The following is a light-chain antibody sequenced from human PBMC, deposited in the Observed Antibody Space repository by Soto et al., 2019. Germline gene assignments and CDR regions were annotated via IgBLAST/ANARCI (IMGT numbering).Light chain of an antibody. Sequence: QLVLTQSPSASASLGASVKLTCTLSSGHRSYAIAWHQQQPKKGPRYLMKLNSDGSHSKGDGIPDRFSGSSSGAERYLTISSLQSEDEADYYCQTWGTGIRVFGGGTKLTVL. CDR1: SGHRSYA. CDR2: LNSDGSH. J-gene: IGLJ2*01. V-gene: IGLV4-69*01. CDR3: QTWGTGIRV.